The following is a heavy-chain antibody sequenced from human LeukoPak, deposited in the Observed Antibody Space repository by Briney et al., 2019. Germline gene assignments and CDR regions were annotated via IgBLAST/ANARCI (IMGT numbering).Heavy chain of an antibody. J-gene: IGHJ5*02. V-gene: IGHV1-46*01. D-gene: IGHD2-15*01. CDR1: GYTFTSYY. CDR3: ARTVRAESGRAAQPRSNWFDH. CDR2: INPSGGST. Sequence: ASVKVSCKASGYTFTSYYMHWVRQAPGQGLEWMGIINPSGGSTSYAQKFQGRVTMTRDTSTSTVYMELSSLRSEDTAVYYCARTVRAESGRAAQPRSNWFDHWGQGTLVTVSS.